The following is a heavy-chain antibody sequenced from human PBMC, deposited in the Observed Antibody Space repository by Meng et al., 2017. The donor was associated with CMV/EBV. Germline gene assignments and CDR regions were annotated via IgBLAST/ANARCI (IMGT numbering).Heavy chain of an antibody. D-gene: IGHD2-2*01. CDR3: ASTRASVVPAATSSYYYYYGMDV. V-gene: IGHV3-48*04. J-gene: IGHJ6*02. CDR2: ISNSGSAK. Sequence: GESLKISCAASGFTFSSYTMNWVRQAPGKGLEWVSYISNSGSAKYYADSLRGRFTISRDNAKNSLYLQMNSLRADDTAVYYCASTRASVVPAATSSYYYYYGMDVWGQGTTVTVSS. CDR1: GFTFSSYT.